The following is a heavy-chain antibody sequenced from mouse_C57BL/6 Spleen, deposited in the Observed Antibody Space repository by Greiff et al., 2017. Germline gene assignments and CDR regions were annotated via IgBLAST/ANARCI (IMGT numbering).Heavy chain of an antibody. D-gene: IGHD4-1*01. CDR1: GYTFTSYW. CDR2: INPSSGYT. J-gene: IGHJ4*01. CDR3: ARNCDVDMDD. V-gene: IGHV1-7*01. Sequence: VQLLESGAELVKPGASVKLSCKASGYTFTSYWMNWVKQRPGQGLEWIGYINPSSGYTKYNQKFKDKATLTADKSSSTAYMQQSSLTYEDSAVYYYARNCDVDMDDWGQGTSVTVSS.